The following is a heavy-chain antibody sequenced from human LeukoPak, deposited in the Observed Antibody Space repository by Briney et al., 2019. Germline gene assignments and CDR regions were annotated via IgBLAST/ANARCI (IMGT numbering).Heavy chain of an antibody. CDR2: INHSGST. CDR1: GGSFSGYY. D-gene: IGHD3-10*01. CDR3: ARERLVRGVMTYCYYGMDV. J-gene: IGHJ6*02. Sequence: SETLSLTCAVYGGSFSGYYWSWIRQPPGKGLEWIGEINHSGSTNYNPSLKSRVTISVDTSKNQFSLKLSSVTAADTAVYYCARERLVRGVMTYCYYGMDVWGQGTTVTVSS. V-gene: IGHV4-34*01.